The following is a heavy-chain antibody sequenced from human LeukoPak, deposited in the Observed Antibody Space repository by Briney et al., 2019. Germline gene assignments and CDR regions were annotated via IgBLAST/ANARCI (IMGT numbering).Heavy chain of an antibody. D-gene: IGHD6-13*01. J-gene: IGHJ5*02. CDR1: GYTFTSYD. CDR2: MNPNSGNT. V-gene: IGHV1-8*01. Sequence: ASVKVSCKASGYTFTSYDINWVRQATGQGLEWMGWMNPNSGNTGYAQKFQGRVTMTRNTSISTAYMELSSLRSEDTAVYYCARALTILSWFTPREGWFDPWGQRTLVTVSS. CDR3: ARALTILSWFTPREGWFDP.